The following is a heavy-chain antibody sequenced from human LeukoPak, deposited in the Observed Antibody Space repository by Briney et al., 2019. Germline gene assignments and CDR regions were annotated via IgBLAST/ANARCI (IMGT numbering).Heavy chain of an antibody. D-gene: IGHD5-18*01. CDR3: ARGGYNFGNSYFDY. CDR1: GYSISSGYY. CDR2: IYHSGST. V-gene: IGHV4-38-2*02. Sequence: PSETLSLTCTVSGYSISSGYYWGWIRQPPGKGLEWIGSIYHSGSTYYNPSLKSRVTISVDTSKNQFSLKLSSVTAADTAVYYCARGGYNFGNSYFDYWGQGTLVTVSS. J-gene: IGHJ4*02.